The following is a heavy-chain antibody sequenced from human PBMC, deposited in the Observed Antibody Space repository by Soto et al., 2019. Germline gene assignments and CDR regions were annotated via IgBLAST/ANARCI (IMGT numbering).Heavy chain of an antibody. CDR2: IKSDGSNT. V-gene: IGHV3-74*01. J-gene: IGHJ4*02. Sequence: GGSLRLSCAASGLPFSSKWMHWVRQAPGKGLVWVSLIKSDGSNTAYADSVKGRFTISRDNAKNTLYLQMNSLRAEDTAVYYCARGSHSSSGAVKAHDYWGQGAQVTVSS. CDR3: ARGSHSSSGAVKAHDY. D-gene: IGHD6-6*01. CDR1: GLPFSSKW.